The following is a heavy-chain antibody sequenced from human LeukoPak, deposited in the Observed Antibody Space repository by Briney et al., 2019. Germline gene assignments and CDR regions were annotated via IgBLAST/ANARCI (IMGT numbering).Heavy chain of an antibody. Sequence: ASVKVSCKASGYTFTGYYMHWVRQAPGQGLEWMGRINPNSGGTNYAQKFQGRVTMTRDMSISTAYMELSRLRSDDTAVYYCARDPGGRAVTTGYYYGMDVWGQGTTVTVSS. D-gene: IGHD4-11*01. J-gene: IGHJ6*02. CDR3: ARDPGGRAVTTGYYYGMDV. V-gene: IGHV1-2*06. CDR1: GYTFTGYY. CDR2: INPNSGGT.